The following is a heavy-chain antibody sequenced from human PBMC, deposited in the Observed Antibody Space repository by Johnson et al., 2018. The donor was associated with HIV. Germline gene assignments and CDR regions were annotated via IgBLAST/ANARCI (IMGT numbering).Heavy chain of an antibody. Sequence: QVQLVESGGGVVQPGRSLRLSCAASGFTFNSYAMHWVRQAPGKGLEWVAVISFDGSNKYYADSVKGRFTLSRDNSKNTLDLQMNSLTIEDTAVFYCAKTRMGGILDAFDLWGQGKMVIVS. CDR2: ISFDGSNK. CDR3: AKTRMGGILDAFDL. V-gene: IGHV3-30*18. CDR1: GFTFNSYA. D-gene: IGHD3-10*01. J-gene: IGHJ3*01.